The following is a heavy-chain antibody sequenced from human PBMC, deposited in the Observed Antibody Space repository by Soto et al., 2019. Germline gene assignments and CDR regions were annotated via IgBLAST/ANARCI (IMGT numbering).Heavy chain of an antibody. Sequence: ASVKVSCKASGGTFSSYGISWVRQAPGQGLEWMGWISAYNGNTNYAQKLQGRVTMTTDTSTSTAYMELRSLRSDDTAVYYCARDHPAHYGSGSYYSFYYYYGMDVWGQGTTVTVSS. D-gene: IGHD3-10*01. V-gene: IGHV1-18*04. CDR2: ISAYNGNT. CDR1: GGTFSSYG. CDR3: ARDHPAHYGSGSYYSFYYYYGMDV. J-gene: IGHJ6*02.